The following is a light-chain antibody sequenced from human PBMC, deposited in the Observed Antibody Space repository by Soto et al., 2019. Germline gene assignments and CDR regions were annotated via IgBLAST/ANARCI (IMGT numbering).Light chain of an antibody. Sequence: EIVLTQSPGTLYLSPGERATLACRASQSVSSSYLAWYQQKPGQAPRLLIYGASSRATGIPDRFSGSGSGTDFTLTISRLEPEDFAVYYCQQYDSSAEITFGQGTRLEIK. J-gene: IGKJ5*01. CDR2: GAS. CDR3: QQYDSSAEIT. V-gene: IGKV3-20*01. CDR1: QSVSSSY.